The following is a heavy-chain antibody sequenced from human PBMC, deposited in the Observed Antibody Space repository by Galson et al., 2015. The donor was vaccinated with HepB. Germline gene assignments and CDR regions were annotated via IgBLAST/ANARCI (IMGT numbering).Heavy chain of an antibody. V-gene: IGHV3-23*01. D-gene: IGHD3-22*01. CDR2: ISGSGGST. CDR1: GFTFSSYA. Sequence: SLRLSCAASGFTFSSYAMSWVRQAPGKGLEWVSTISGSGGSTYYADSVKGRFTISRDNSKNTLYLQMNSLRVEDTAVYYCAKVDIGTYDSSGYFKFDYWGQGTLVTVSS. CDR3: AKVDIGTYDSSGYFKFDY. J-gene: IGHJ4*02.